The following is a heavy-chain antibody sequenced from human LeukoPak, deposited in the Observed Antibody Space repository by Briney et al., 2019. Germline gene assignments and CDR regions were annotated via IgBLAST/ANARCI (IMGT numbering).Heavy chain of an antibody. V-gene: IGHV3-21*01. D-gene: IGHD6-19*01. Sequence: GGSLRLSCAASGFTFSSYSMNWVRQAPGKGLEWVSSISSSSGYIYYADSVKGRFTISRDNAKNSLYLQMNSLRAEDTAVYYCARGDNSGWRNVYYFDYWGQGTLVTVSS. CDR3: ARGDNSGWRNVYYFDY. J-gene: IGHJ4*02. CDR1: GFTFSSYS. CDR2: ISSSSGYI.